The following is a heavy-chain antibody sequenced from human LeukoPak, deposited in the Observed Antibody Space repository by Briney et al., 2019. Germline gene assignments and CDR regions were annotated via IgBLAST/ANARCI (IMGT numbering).Heavy chain of an antibody. CDR3: ARVSPRIAAADT. V-gene: IGHV3-30*04. CDR1: GFTFSSYA. CDR2: ISYDGSNK. J-gene: IGHJ5*02. D-gene: IGHD6-13*01. Sequence: GGSLRLSCAASGFTFSSYAIHWVRQAPGKGLEWVAVISYDGSNKYYADSVKGRFTISRDNSKNTLYLQMNSLRAEDTAVYYCARVSPRIAAADTWGQGTLVTVSS.